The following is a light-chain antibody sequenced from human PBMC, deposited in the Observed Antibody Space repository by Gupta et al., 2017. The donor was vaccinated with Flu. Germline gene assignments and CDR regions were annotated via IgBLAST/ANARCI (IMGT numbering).Light chain of an antibody. CDR3: QQYNNWPPYT. Sequence: EIVMTQSPPTLSVSPGEKATLSCRASQSVSSNLAWYQQKPGQAPRLLIYGAPTRATGIPARFSGSGSGTEFTLTISSLQSEDFAVYYCQQYNNWPPYTFGQGTKLEIK. J-gene: IGKJ2*01. CDR2: GAP. V-gene: IGKV3-15*01. CDR1: QSVSSN.